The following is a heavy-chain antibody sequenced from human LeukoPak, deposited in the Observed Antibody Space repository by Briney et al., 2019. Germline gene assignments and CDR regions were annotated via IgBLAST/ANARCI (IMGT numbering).Heavy chain of an antibody. CDR3: ASRDYYDSSGYYRAFDI. Sequence: VASVKVSCKASGGTFSSYAISWVRQAPGQGLEWMGGIIPIFGTANYAQKFQGRVTITADESTSKAYMELSSLRSEDTAVYYCASRDYYDSSGYYRAFDIWGQGTMVTVSS. CDR2: IIPIFGTA. J-gene: IGHJ3*02. D-gene: IGHD3-22*01. V-gene: IGHV1-69*01. CDR1: GGTFSSYA.